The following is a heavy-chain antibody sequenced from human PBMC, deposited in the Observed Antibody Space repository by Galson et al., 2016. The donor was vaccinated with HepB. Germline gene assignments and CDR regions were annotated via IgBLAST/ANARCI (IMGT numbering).Heavy chain of an antibody. CDR2: TYFRSKWYT. J-gene: IGHJ5*02. D-gene: IGHD5/OR15-5a*01. V-gene: IGHV6-1*01. CDR3: AREGGVYVTHFDP. CDR1: GDSVSSNSAA. Sequence: CAISGDSVSSNSAAWNWIRQSPSRGLEWLGRTYFRSKWYTDYAVSVKSRININPETSKNQFSLHLNSVTPDDTAVYYCAREGGVYVTHFDPRGQGTLVTVSS.